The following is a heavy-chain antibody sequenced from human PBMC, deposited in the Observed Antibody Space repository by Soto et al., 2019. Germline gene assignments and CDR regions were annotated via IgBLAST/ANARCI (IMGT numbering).Heavy chain of an antibody. CDR3: TTYTGTYRDY. J-gene: IGHJ4*02. D-gene: IGHD1-26*01. V-gene: IGHV3-30*09. CDR1: GFIFRSYA. CDR2: ITYDGING. Sequence: GGSLRLSCLASGFIFRSYAMHWVRQAPGKGLEWVAVITYDGINGYYADSVRGRFAISRDNSKNTLYLQMNSLRPEDTAVYYCTTYTGTYRDYWGLGTLVTVSS.